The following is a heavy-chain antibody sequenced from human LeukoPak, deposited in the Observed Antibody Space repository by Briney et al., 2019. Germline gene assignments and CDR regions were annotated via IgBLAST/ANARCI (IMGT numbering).Heavy chain of an antibody. D-gene: IGHD2-15*01. Sequence: ASVRVSCKTSGYTFTSYHINWVRQAPGQRLEWLGWMNPNNGATDDAQSFQGRVTMTRDTSISTAYMELSSLRSEDTAVYYCARGVAAGLDYWGQGTLVTVSS. CDR2: MNPNNGAT. V-gene: IGHV1-8*01. J-gene: IGHJ4*02. CDR3: ARGVAAGLDY. CDR1: GYTFTSYH.